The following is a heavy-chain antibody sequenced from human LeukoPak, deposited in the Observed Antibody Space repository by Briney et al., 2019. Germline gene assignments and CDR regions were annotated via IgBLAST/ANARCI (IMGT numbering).Heavy chain of an antibody. J-gene: IGHJ4*02. D-gene: IGHD6-13*01. V-gene: IGHV4-59*01. Sequence: PSETLSLTCTVSGGSITGYYWSWIRQPPGKGLEWIGQIYYTGCTSYNPSLKSRVTISVDTSKNQFSLKLSSVTAADTAMYYCLRHSSSWRFAFDSWGRGTLVTVSS. CDR3: LRHSSSWRFAFDS. CDR1: GGSITGYY. CDR2: IYYTGCT.